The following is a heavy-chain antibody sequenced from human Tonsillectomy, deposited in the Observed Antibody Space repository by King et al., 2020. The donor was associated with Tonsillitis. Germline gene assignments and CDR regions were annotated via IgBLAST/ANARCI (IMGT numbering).Heavy chain of an antibody. D-gene: IGHD3-16*02. Sequence: VQLVESGGGLVQPGGSLRLSCAASGVTFSSYAMNWVRQAPGKGLEGGAVISGRGGGTYYADSVKGRFTISRDNSKNTLYLQMNSLRAEDTAVYYCVSGGVIVDYWGQGTLVTVSS. V-gene: IGHV3-23*04. CDR3: VSGGVIVDY. J-gene: IGHJ4*02. CDR1: GVTFSSYA. CDR2: ISGRGGGT.